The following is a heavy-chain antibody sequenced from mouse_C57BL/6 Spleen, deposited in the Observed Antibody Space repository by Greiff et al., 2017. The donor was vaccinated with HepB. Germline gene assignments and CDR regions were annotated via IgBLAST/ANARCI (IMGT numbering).Heavy chain of an antibody. V-gene: IGHV1-80*01. D-gene: IGHD2-3*01. Sequence: QVQLKESGAELVKPGASVKISCKASGYAFSSYWMNWVKQRPGKGLEWIGQIYPGDGDTNYNGKFKGKATLTADKSSSTAYMQRSSLTSEDSAVYFCARSGNDGYFYYAMDYWGQGTSVTVSS. CDR3: ARSGNDGYFYYAMDY. CDR1: GYAFSSYW. J-gene: IGHJ4*01. CDR2: IYPGDGDT.